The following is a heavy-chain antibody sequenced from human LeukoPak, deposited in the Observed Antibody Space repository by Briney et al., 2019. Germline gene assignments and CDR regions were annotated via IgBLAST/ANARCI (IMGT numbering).Heavy chain of an antibody. D-gene: IGHD3-22*01. CDR1: GFIFSSYA. J-gene: IGHJ4*02. Sequence: GGSPRLSCAASGFIFSSYAMHWVRQAPGKGLEWVAVISYDGSNKYYADSVKGRFTISRGNSKNTLYLQMNSLRAEDTAVYNCARGSGYLETFDYWGQGTLVTVSS. V-gene: IGHV3-30*04. CDR2: ISYDGSNK. CDR3: ARGSGYLETFDY.